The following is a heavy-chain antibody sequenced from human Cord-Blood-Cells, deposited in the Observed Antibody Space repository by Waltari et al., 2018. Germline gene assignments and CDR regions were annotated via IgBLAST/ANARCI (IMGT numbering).Heavy chain of an antibody. CDR1: GGTFSSYA. Sequence: QVQLVQSGAEVKKPGSSVKVSCKASGGTFSSYAISWVRQAPGQGLEWMGGIIPIFGTANYAQKFQGRVTITADESTSTAYMALSSVRSEDTAVYYCASRGSGELGWYFDLWGRGTLVTVSS. J-gene: IGHJ2*01. V-gene: IGHV1-69*01. CDR2: IIPIFGTA. D-gene: IGHD7-27*01. CDR3: ASRGSGELGWYFDL.